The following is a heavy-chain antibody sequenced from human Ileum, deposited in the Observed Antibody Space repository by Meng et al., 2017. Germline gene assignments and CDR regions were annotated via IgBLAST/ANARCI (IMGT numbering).Heavy chain of an antibody. CDR3: ARENDNWNYFDY. D-gene: IGHD1-1*01. CDR1: VYTFRNYP. Sequence: QVQLVQSGAEVKKVGASVKVSCTASVYTFRNYPLHWVRQAPGQRPEWMGWINAGNGNIKISQKFQGRITITSDTSATAYMELSSLRSEDTAVYFCARENDNWNYFDYWGQGSLVTVSS. J-gene: IGHJ4*02. CDR2: INAGNGNI. V-gene: IGHV1-3*01.